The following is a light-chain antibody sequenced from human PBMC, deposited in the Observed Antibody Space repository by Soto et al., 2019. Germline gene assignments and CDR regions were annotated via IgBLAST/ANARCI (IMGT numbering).Light chain of an antibody. Sequence: EIVLTQSPATLSLSPGERATLSCRASQSISTYLAWYQQKPGQAPRLLIYHASNRATGIPARFSGSGSGTDFTLTISSLEPEDSAVYHCQQRSNWPLTFGGGTKVEIK. CDR3: QQRSNWPLT. J-gene: IGKJ4*01. V-gene: IGKV3-11*01. CDR1: QSISTY. CDR2: HAS.